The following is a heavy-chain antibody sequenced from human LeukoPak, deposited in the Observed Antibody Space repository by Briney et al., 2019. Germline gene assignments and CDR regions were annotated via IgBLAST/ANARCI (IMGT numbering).Heavy chain of an antibody. CDR2: IGGRDGST. D-gene: IGHD3-10*01. CDR1: GFTLSSYG. V-gene: IGHV3-23*01. Sequence: GGSLRLSCAASGFTLSSYGMSWVRQAPGKGLEWVSAIGGRDGSTYYADSVKGRFTISRDNSKNTLYVQMNSLRAEDTAVYYCAKGHYYGSGSLDYWGQGTLVTVSS. CDR3: AKGHYYGSGSLDY. J-gene: IGHJ4*02.